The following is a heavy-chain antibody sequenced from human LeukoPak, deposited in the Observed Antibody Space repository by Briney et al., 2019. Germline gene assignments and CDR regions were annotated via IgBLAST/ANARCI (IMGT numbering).Heavy chain of an antibody. D-gene: IGHD1-1*01. CDR3: ATYWNDVFQGMDV. Sequence: PGGSLRLSCAASGFTFSSYEMNWVRQAPGKGLEWVSYISMSGSTIYYADSVKGRFTISRDNAKNSLYLQMNSLRAEDTAIYYCATYWNDVFQGMDVWGQGTTVTVSS. CDR1: GFTFSSYE. CDR2: ISMSGSTI. J-gene: IGHJ6*02. V-gene: IGHV3-48*03.